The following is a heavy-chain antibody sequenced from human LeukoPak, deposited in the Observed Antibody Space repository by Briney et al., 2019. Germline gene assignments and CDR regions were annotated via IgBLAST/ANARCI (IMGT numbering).Heavy chain of an antibody. CDR3: ARVAVIYQYYMDV. CDR2: IWYDGSNK. CDR1: GFTFSSYG. D-gene: IGHD2-2*01. Sequence: GRSLRLSCAASGFTFSSYGMHWVRQAPGRGLEWVAVIWYDGSNKYYADSVKGRFTISRDNSKNTLYLQMNSLRAEDTAVYYCARVAVIYQYYMDVWGRGTTVTVSS. V-gene: IGHV3-33*01. J-gene: IGHJ6*03.